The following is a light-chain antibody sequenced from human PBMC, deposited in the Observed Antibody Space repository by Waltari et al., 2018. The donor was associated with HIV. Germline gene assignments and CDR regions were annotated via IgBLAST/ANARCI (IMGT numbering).Light chain of an antibody. CDR1: RSNTGSTT. CDR3: AVWDDSLNGWV. CDR2: SNN. J-gene: IGLJ3*02. V-gene: IGLV1-44*01. Sequence: QSVLTQPPSASGTPGPRVTLSCSGRRSNTGSTTVNWYQQFPGTAPKLLIYSNNQRPSGVPDRFSGSKSGTSASLAISGLQSEDEADYYCAVWDDSLNGWVFGGGTKLTVL.